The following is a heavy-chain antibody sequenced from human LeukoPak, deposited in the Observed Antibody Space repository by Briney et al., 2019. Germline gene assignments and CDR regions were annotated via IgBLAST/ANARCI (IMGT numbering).Heavy chain of an antibody. D-gene: IGHD6-6*01. CDR2: ISAYNGNT. Sequence: ASVKVSCKASGYTFTSYGISWVRQAPGQGLEWMGWISAYNGNTYYSQKLQGRVTLTTDTSTSTAYMDLRSLRSDDTAVYYCATHSTRIVARPSDYYYYMDVWGKGTTVTVSS. CDR1: GYTFTSYG. CDR3: ATHSTRIVARPSDYYYYMDV. V-gene: IGHV1-18*01. J-gene: IGHJ6*03.